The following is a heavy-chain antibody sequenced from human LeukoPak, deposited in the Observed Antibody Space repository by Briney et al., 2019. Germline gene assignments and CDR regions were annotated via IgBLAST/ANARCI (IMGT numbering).Heavy chain of an antibody. CDR1: GFTFSSSA. CDR3: AKGRRDSCYTDNDY. J-gene: IGHJ4*02. Sequence: GGSLRLSCAASGFTFSSSAMNWVRQAPGKGLEWVSVICGSEDTTNYADSVKGRFTISRDNSKNTLYLQMNGLRAEDTALYYCAKGRRDSCYTDNDYWGQGTLVTVSS. V-gene: IGHV3-23*01. D-gene: IGHD2-2*02. CDR2: ICGSEDTT.